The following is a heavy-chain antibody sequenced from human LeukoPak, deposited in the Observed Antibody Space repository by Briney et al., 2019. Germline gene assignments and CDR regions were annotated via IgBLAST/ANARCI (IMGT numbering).Heavy chain of an antibody. V-gene: IGHV3-11*01. CDR1: GFTFSDYY. Sequence: PGGSLRLSCAASGFTFSDYYMSWIRQAPGKGLEWVSYISSSGSTIYYADSVKGRFTISRDNAKNSLYLQMNSLRAEDTAVYYCARVWYSGSYYEDYWGQGTLVTVSS. D-gene: IGHD1-26*01. CDR3: ARVWYSGSYYEDY. CDR2: ISSSGSTI. J-gene: IGHJ4*02.